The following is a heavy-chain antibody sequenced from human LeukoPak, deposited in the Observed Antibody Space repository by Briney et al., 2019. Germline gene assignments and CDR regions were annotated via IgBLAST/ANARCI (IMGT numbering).Heavy chain of an antibody. V-gene: IGHV4-39*07. CDR2: IYYSGST. Sequence: SETLSLTCTVSGGSISSSSYYWGWIRQPPGKGLEWIGSIYYSGSTYYNPSLKSRVTISVDTSKNQFSLKLSSVTAADTAVYYCATHRRITMVRGVMDYFDYWGQGTLVTVSS. CDR1: GGSISSSSYY. D-gene: IGHD3-10*01. J-gene: IGHJ4*02. CDR3: ATHRRITMVRGVMDYFDY.